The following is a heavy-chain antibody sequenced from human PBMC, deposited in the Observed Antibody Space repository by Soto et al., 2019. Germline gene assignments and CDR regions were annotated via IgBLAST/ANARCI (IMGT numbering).Heavy chain of an antibody. CDR2: ISDSGRRT. V-gene: IGHV3-23*01. Sequence: GGSLRLSCAASGFTFSTYAMSWVRQAPGKGLEWVSTISDSGRRTYYAGSVRGRFTISRDSSKSTLYLQMNSLRAEDTAVYYCANAIGAPDVPFDYWGQGTLVTVSS. D-gene: IGHD1-26*01. CDR1: GFTFSTYA. J-gene: IGHJ4*02. CDR3: ANAIGAPDVPFDY.